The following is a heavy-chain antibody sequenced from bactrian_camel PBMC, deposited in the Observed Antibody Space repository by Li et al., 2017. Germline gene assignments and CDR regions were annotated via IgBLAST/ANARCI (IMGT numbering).Heavy chain of an antibody. Sequence: QLVESGGGLVQPGGSLRLSCTASTNFFSNLLMGWFRQSPGKAREGVAAIDSDGSTSYADSVKGRFTISRDNAKNTVYLQMNSLKSEDTALYYCATCSSTETQYSDSDHWGQGTQVTVS. CDR1: TNFFSNLL. J-gene: IGHJ4*01. V-gene: IGHV3S53*01. CDR2: IDSDGST. D-gene: IGHD4*01. CDR3: ATCSSTETQYSDSDH.